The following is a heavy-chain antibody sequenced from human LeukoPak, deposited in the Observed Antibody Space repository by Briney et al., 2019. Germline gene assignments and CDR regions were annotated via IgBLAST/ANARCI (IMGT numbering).Heavy chain of an antibody. CDR3: ARVGAHSPSHNYFHQFMDV. V-gene: IGHV4-4*07. Sequence: SETLSLTCTVSGGSTSGYYWSWLRQPPATRLEWIGRVHSGDNSDSVPSLKSRLAISLDTSTYQCPIKLSSVTAAETAVYYCARVGAHSPSHNYFHQFMDVWGKGTSVIVSS. D-gene: IGHD1-26*01. J-gene: IGHJ6*03. CDR2: VHSGDNS. CDR1: GGSTSGYY.